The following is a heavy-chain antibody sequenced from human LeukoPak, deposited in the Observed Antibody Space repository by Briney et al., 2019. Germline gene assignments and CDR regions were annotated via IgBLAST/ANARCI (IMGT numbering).Heavy chain of an antibody. D-gene: IGHD3-10*01. CDR1: GGSFSGYY. CDR2: INHSGST. J-gene: IGHJ5*02. Sequence: SETLSLTCAVYGGSFSGYYRSWIRQPPGKGLEWIGEINHSGSTNYNPSLKSRVTISVDTSKNQFSLKLSSVTAADTAVYYCARLFGSGSYYNVVWFDPWGQGTLVTVSS. V-gene: IGHV4-34*01. CDR3: ARLFGSGSYYNVVWFDP.